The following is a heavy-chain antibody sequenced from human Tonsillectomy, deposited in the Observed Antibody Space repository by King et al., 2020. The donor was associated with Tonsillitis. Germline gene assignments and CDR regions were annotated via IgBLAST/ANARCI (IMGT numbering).Heavy chain of an antibody. V-gene: IGHV3-23*04. Sequence: VQLVESGGGLVQPGGSLRLSCAASGFTFSSFGIRWVRQAPGKGLEWVADINNGGDIIYYADSVKGRFTISRDNSKSTLYLQMYSLRAEDTALYYCAKAIYHNGLYDYWGQGPLVTVSS. D-gene: IGHD3-10*01. CDR2: INNGGDII. CDR1: GFTFSSFG. J-gene: IGHJ4*02. CDR3: AKAIYHNGLYDY.